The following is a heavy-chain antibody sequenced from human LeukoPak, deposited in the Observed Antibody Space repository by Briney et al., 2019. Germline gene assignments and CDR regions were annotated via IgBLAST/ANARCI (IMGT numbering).Heavy chain of an antibody. CDR1: GYTFTSYY. CDR3: ARSIGGTYYPFDY. Sequence: ASVKVSCKASGYTFTSYYMHWVRQAPGQGLEWMGIINPSGGSTSYAQKFQGRVTITRDTSASTAYMELSSLRSEDTAVYYCARSIGGTYYPFDYWGQGILVTVSS. V-gene: IGHV1-46*01. J-gene: IGHJ4*02. CDR2: INPSGGST. D-gene: IGHD1-26*01.